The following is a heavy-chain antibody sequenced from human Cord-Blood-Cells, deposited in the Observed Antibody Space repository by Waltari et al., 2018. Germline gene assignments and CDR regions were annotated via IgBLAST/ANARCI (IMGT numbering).Heavy chain of an antibody. CDR1: GFTFSSSG. J-gene: IGHJ3*02. CDR2: ISYDGSNK. V-gene: IGHV3-30*18. Sequence: QVQLVESGGGVVQPGRSLRLSCAASGFTFSSSGMHWVRQAPGKGREWVAVISYDGSNKYYADSVKGRFTISRDNSKNTLYLQMNSLRAEDTAVYYCAKRWIAAADDAFDIWGQGTMVTVSS. D-gene: IGHD6-13*01. CDR3: AKRWIAAADDAFDI.